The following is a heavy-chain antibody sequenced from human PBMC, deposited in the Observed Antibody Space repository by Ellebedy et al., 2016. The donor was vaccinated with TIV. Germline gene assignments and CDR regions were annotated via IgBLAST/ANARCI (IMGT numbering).Heavy chain of an antibody. V-gene: IGHV3-30*04. CDR1: VFSFKTYA. J-gene: IGHJ4*02. CDR2: ITFDATQE. CDR3: VRTGVWYRDSQTDF. Sequence: GGSLRLSCAASVFSFKTYAMHWVRQAPGKGLEWVAVITFDATQEFYTDSVKGRFTISRDNYRNTLYLQMNNLRPEDTAVYYCVRTGVWYRDSQTDFWGQGTLVSVSS. D-gene: IGHD6-13*01.